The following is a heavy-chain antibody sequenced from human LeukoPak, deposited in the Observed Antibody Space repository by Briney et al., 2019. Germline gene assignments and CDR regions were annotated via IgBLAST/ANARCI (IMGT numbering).Heavy chain of an antibody. V-gene: IGHV1-18*01. CDR3: ARDSIVPAAIPFDY. D-gene: IGHD2-2*01. Sequence: ASVKVSCKASGGTFSSYAISWVRQAPGQGLEWIGWISAYNGNTNYAQKLQGRVTMTTDTSMSTAYMELRSLRSDDTAVYYCARDSIVPAAIPFDYWGQGTLVTVSS. CDR2: ISAYNGNT. CDR1: GGTFSSYA. J-gene: IGHJ4*02.